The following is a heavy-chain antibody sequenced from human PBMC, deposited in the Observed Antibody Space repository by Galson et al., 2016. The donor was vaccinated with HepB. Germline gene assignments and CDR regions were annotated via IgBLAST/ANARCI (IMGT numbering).Heavy chain of an antibody. CDR3: AREGDYYFDY. D-gene: IGHD3-10*01. CDR2: GNPRTGST. V-gene: IGHV1-46*01. CDR1: GYTFINYY. Sequence: SVKVSCKASGYTFINYYMHWVRQAPGQGLEWMGIGNPRTGSTSYAQKFQDRVTITRDTSARTAYMELSSLRFEDTAVYYCAREGDYYFDYWGQGTLVTVSS. J-gene: IGHJ4*02.